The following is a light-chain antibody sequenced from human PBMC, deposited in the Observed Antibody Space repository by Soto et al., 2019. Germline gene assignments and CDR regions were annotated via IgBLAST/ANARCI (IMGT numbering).Light chain of an antibody. CDR1: ASDVGRYNY. CDR2: DVS. V-gene: IGLV2-14*03. J-gene: IGLJ2*01. Sequence: QSALTQPASVSGSPGQSITISCTGTASDVGRYNYVSWYQQHPGKAPKLMIFDVSNRPSGISDRFSGSKSGHTASLTISGLQADDEAHYYCSSYTSVNTLVFGGGTKLTVL. CDR3: SSYTSVNTLV.